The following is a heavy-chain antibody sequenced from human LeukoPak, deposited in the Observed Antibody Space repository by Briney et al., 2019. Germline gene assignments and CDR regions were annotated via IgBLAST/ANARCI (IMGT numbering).Heavy chain of an antibody. CDR3: AKEGPALGYSSSWYEGYYGMDV. D-gene: IGHD6-13*01. V-gene: IGHV3-30*18. Sequence: QPGGSLRLSCAASGFTFSSYFLHWVRQAPGKGLEWVAVISYDGSNKYYADSVKGRFTISRDNSKNTLYLQMNSLRAEDTAVYYCAKEGPALGYSSSWYEGYYGMDVWGQGTTVTVSS. CDR1: GFTFSSYF. CDR2: ISYDGSNK. J-gene: IGHJ6*02.